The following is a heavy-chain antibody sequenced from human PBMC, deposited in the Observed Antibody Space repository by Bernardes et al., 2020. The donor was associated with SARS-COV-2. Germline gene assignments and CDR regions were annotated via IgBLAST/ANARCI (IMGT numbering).Heavy chain of an antibody. V-gene: IGHV1-18*01. CDR3: ATVVGYSYGGGWFDP. CDR2: ISADNGNT. Sequence: VQETRKASGYTFTNYGISWVRQAPGQELEWMGWISADNGNTNYAQKFQGRVTMTTDTSTSTGYMELRSLRSDYTAVYYCATVVGYSYGGGWFDPWGQGTLVTVSS. CDR1: GYTFTNYG. J-gene: IGHJ5*02. D-gene: IGHD5-18*01.